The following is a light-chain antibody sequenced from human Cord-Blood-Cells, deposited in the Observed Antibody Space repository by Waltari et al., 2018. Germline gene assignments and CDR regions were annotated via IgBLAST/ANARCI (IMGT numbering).Light chain of an antibody. CDR1: SSDVGGYNY. V-gene: IGLV2-14*01. Sequence: QSALTQPASVSGSPGQSITISCTGTSSDVGGYNYVSWYQQHPGKAPKLMIYAVSNRPSGVSNRCSGSKSGNAASRTISGLQAEDEADYYCSSYTSSSTLDVFGTGTKVTVL. CDR2: AVS. J-gene: IGLJ1*01. CDR3: SSYTSSSTLDV.